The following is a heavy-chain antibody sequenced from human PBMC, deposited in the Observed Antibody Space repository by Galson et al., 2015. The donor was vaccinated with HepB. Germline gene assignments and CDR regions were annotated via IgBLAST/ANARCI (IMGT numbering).Heavy chain of an antibody. Sequence: SLRLSCAASGFTFSNAWMNWVRQAPGKGLEWVGRIKSKTDGGTTDYAAPVKGRFTISRDDSKNTPYLQMNSLRAEDTAVYYCAKEGWELGYFDYWGQGTLVTVSS. CDR2: IKSKTDGGTT. CDR3: AKEGWELGYFDY. CDR1: GFTFSNAW. D-gene: IGHD1-26*01. J-gene: IGHJ4*02. V-gene: IGHV3-15*07.